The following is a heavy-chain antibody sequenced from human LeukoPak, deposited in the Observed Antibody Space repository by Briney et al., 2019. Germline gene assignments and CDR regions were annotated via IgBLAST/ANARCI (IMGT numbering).Heavy chain of an antibody. CDR2: IKEDGSEK. D-gene: IGHD6-13*01. V-gene: IGHV3-7*01. J-gene: IGHJ4*02. CDR1: GFTFSSYW. CDR3: ARAHSSSFDY. Sequence: GGSLRLSCAGSGFTFSSYWMSWVRQAPGKGLEWVANIKEDGSEKYYVDSVKGRFTISRDNAKNSLYLQMNSLRAEDTAVYYCARAHSSSFDYWGQGTLVTVSS.